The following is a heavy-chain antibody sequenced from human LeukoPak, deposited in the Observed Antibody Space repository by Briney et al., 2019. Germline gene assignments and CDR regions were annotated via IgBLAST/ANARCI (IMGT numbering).Heavy chain of an antibody. J-gene: IGHJ4*02. CDR3: ATHDTTVGVF. Sequence: GESLRLSCAASGFSLSRNAMNWLRQTPGKGLEWVSGVGGTNVDTSYAESVKGRFTISRDNSRNTAYLVMNNLRAEDTAVYYCATHDTTVGVFWGQGTLVTVSS. V-gene: IGHV3-23*01. CDR2: VGGTNVDT. D-gene: IGHD1-26*01. CDR1: GFSLSRNA.